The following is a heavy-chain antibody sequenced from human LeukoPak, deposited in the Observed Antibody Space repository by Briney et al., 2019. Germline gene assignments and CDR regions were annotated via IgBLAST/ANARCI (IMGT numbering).Heavy chain of an antibody. J-gene: IGHJ4*02. Sequence: GGSLRLSCAASGFTFSSYSMNWVRQAPGKGLEWVGFIRSKPYGGTTEYAASVKGRFTISRDDSKSIAYLQMNSLKTEDTAVYYCTRDGRDDDNPYWGQGTLVTVSS. CDR3: TRDGRDDDNPY. CDR1: GFTFSSYS. D-gene: IGHD5-24*01. CDR2: IRSKPYGGTT. V-gene: IGHV3-49*04.